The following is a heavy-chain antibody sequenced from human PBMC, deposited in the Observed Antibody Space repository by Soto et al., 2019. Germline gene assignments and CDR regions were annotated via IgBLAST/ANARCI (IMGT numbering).Heavy chain of an antibody. Sequence: PGGSLRLSCAASGFTFSSYWMSWVRQAPGKGLEWVANIKQDGSEKYYVDSVKGRFTISRDNAKNSLYLQMNSLRAEDTAVYYCARVITLPAYYDFWSGYGYYYYMDVWGKGTTVTVSS. CDR1: GFTFSSYW. J-gene: IGHJ6*03. V-gene: IGHV3-7*01. CDR2: IKQDGSEK. D-gene: IGHD3-3*01. CDR3: ARVITLPAYYDFWSGYGYYYYMDV.